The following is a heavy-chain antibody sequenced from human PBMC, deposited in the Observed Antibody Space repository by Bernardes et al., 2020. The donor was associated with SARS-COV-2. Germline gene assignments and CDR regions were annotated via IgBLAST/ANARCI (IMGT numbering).Heavy chain of an antibody. J-gene: IGHJ4*02. D-gene: IGHD5-18*01. V-gene: IGHV3-7*01. CDR2: IKQDGSEK. CDR3: ARGRTAMVYYFDY. Sequence: GGSLRLSCAASGFTFSSYWMSWVRQAPGKGLEWVANIKQDGSEKYYVDSVKGRFTISRDNAKNSLYLQMNSLRAEDTAVYYCARGRTAMVYYFDYWGQGTLVTVSS. CDR1: GFTFSSYW.